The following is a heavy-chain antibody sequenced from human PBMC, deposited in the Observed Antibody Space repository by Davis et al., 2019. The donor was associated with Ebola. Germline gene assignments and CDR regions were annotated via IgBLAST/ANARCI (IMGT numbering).Heavy chain of an antibody. CDR1: GYTFTTYW. CDR2: MYPGGSQI. CDR3: ATVERGALLGY. Sequence: GESLKISCKVSGYTFTTYWIVWVRQMPGKGLEWMAIMYPGGSQITYSPSFQGQVTISADKSISTAYLQWTSLKASDTAMYYCATVERGALLGYWGQGTLVTVSS. V-gene: IGHV5-51*01. D-gene: IGHD1-1*01. J-gene: IGHJ4*02.